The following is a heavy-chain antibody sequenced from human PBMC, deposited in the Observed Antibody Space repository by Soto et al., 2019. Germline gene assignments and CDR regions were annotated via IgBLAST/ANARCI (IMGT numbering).Heavy chain of an antibody. CDR2: IIPVFSTA. CDR1: GGLFSSYA. J-gene: IGHJ4*02. D-gene: IGHD3-22*01. V-gene: IGHV1-69*01. Sequence: QEQLVQSGAEVKKPGSSVKVSCKASGGLFSSYAISWVRQAPGQGLESMGGIIPVFSTAYYAQKFQGRVTITADESTNTAYMDLSSLRSEDTAMYYCARGGSGYVWFNEFWGQGSLVTVAA. CDR3: ARGGSGYVWFNEF.